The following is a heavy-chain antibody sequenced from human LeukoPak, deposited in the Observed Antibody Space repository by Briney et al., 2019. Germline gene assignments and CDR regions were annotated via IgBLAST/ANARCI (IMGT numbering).Heavy chain of an antibody. Sequence: PGGSLRLSCAASGFTFSSYEMNWVRQAPGKGLEWVSYISSSGSTIYYADSVKGRFTISRDNAKNSLYLQMNSLRAEDTAVYYCARSLDITMVRGVLSGYYYMDVWGKGTTVTVSS. D-gene: IGHD3-10*01. J-gene: IGHJ6*03. CDR1: GFTFSSYE. V-gene: IGHV3-48*03. CDR2: ISSSGSTI. CDR3: ARSLDITMVRGVLSGYYYMDV.